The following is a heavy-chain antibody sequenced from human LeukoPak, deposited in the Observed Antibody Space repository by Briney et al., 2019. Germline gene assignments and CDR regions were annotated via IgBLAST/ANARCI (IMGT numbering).Heavy chain of an antibody. CDR1: GGSISSYY. J-gene: IGHJ5*02. D-gene: IGHD6-13*01. CDR3: ARDYSSSGHGPGWFDP. CDR2: IYYSGST. Sequence: SETLSLTCTVSGGSISSYYWSWIRQPPGKGLEWIGYIYYSGSTNYNPSLKSRVTISVDTSKNQFSLKLSSVTAADTAVYYCARDYSSSGHGPGWFDPWGQGTLVTVSS. V-gene: IGHV4-59*01.